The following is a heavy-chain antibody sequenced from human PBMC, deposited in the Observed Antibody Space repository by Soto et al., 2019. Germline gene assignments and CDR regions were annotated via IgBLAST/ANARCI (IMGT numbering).Heavy chain of an antibody. V-gene: IGHV4-34*01. J-gene: IGHJ4*02. CDR1: GGSFSGYY. CDR2: INHSGST. CDR3: ARGPYGMITFEGVRSYGFDY. Sequence: QVQLQQWGAGLLKPSETLSLTCAVYGGSFSGYYWSWIRRPPGKGLEWIGEINHSGSTNYNPSLKSRVTISVDTSKNQFSLKLSSVTAADTAVYYCARGPYGMITFEGVRSYGFDYWGQGTLVTVSS. D-gene: IGHD3-16*01.